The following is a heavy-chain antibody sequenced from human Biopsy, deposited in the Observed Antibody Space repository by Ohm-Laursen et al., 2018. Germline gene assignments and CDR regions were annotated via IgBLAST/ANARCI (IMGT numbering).Heavy chain of an antibody. V-gene: IGHV4-34*08. CDR2: INQSGET. Sequence: SDTLSLTCTVYGATFSDYYWSWIRQPPGKGLEWIGQINQSGETKYNPSLQSRVTISAEVSKNQFSLKLGSLTAADTAIYYCGNEVYGRDYWGQGARVTVSS. CDR1: GATFSDYY. D-gene: IGHD4-17*01. J-gene: IGHJ4*02. CDR3: GNEVYGRDY.